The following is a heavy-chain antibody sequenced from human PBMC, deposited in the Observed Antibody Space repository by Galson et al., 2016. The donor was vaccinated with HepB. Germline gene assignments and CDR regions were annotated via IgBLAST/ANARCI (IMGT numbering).Heavy chain of an antibody. D-gene: IGHD2-15*01. J-gene: IGHJ3*01. CDR3: ARGPPEGCGGGTCYLGAFDF. Sequence: SETLSLTCAVYGGSFSGYSWSWIRQPPGKGLEWIGEINHSGSTNCTPSLKSRLSISVDTSKNQFSLRVRSPSAADTAVYYCARGPPEGCGGGTCYLGAFDFWGQGTMVTGSS. CDR2: INHSGST. CDR1: GGSFSGYS. V-gene: IGHV4-34*01.